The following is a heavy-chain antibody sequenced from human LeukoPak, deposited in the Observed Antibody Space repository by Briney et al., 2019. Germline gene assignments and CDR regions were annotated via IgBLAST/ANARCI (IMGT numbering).Heavy chain of an antibody. CDR1: GFTFSSYG. Sequence: GGSLRLSCAASGFTFSSYGMHWVRQAPGKGLEWVAVIWYDGSNKYYADSVKGRFTISRDNSKNTLYLQLNSLRAEDTAVYYCARAQQQLAPKFDDWGQGTLVTVSS. J-gene: IGHJ4*02. V-gene: IGHV3-33*01. CDR2: IWYDGSNK. CDR3: ARAQQQLAPKFDD. D-gene: IGHD6-13*01.